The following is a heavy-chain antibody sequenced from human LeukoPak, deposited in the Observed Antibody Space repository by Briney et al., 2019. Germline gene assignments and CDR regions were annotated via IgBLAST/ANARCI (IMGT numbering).Heavy chain of an antibody. D-gene: IGHD3-22*01. Sequence: ASVKVSCKASGYTFTGYYMHWVRQAPGQGLEWMGWINPNSGGTNYAQKFQGRVTMTRDTSISTAYMELSRLRSDDTAVYYCATGGITMIVMVIEGDAFDIWGQGTMVTVSS. CDR2: INPNSGGT. CDR1: GYTFTGYY. J-gene: IGHJ3*02. V-gene: IGHV1-2*02. CDR3: ATGGITMIVMVIEGDAFDI.